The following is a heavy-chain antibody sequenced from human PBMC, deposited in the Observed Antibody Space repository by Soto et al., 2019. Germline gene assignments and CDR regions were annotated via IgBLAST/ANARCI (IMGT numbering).Heavy chain of an antibody. J-gene: IGHJ4*02. V-gene: IGHV3-21*01. D-gene: IGHD6-13*01. CDR3: ASIGYGSRVGL. Sequence: EVQLVESGGGLVKPGGSLRLSCAASGFTFSSYSMNWVRQAPGKGLEWVSSITSNSRYISYADSVKGRFTISRDNAKNSLHLQMNSLRAEDTAMYYCASIGYGSRVGLWGQGTLVTVSS. CDR2: ITSNSRYI. CDR1: GFTFSSYS.